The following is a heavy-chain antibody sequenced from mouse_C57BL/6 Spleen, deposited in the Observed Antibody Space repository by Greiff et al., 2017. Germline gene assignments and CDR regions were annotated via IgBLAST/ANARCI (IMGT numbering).Heavy chain of an antibody. Sequence: DVKLQESGPGLVKPSQSLSLTCSVTGYSITSGYYWNWIRQFPGNKLEWMGYISYDGSNNYNPSLKNRISITRDTSKNQFFLKLNSVTTEDTATXYCAREDYGSSYAMDYWGQGTSVTVSS. CDR3: AREDYGSSYAMDY. CDR1: GYSITSGYY. D-gene: IGHD1-1*01. CDR2: ISYDGSN. V-gene: IGHV3-6*01. J-gene: IGHJ4*01.